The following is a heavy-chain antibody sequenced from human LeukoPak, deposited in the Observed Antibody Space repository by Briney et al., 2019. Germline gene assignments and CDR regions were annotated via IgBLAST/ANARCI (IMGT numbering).Heavy chain of an antibody. CDR1: GFSFSSYA. D-gene: IGHD4-17*01. Sequence: GGSLRLSCAASGFSFSSYAMSWVRQAPGKGLEWVSAIGGSGGSTYYADSVKGRFTISRDNSKNTLYLQMNSLRAEDTAVYYCAKTTVMNFGYWGQGTLVTVSS. V-gene: IGHV3-23*01. CDR2: IGGSGGST. CDR3: AKTTVMNFGY. J-gene: IGHJ4*02.